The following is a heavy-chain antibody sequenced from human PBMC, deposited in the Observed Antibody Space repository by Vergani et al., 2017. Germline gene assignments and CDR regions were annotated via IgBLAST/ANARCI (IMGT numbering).Heavy chain of an antibody. J-gene: IGHJ6*02. Sequence: EVQLVQSGAEVKKPGESLKISCMGSGYRFTSYWIGWVRQMPGKGLEWMGVIYPGDSDSRYSPSFQGQVTISADKSISTAYLQWSSLKASDNAIYYCVRVSRDSKAFYYYGMDVWGQGTTVTVSS. CDR3: VRVSRDSKAFYYYGMDV. D-gene: IGHD4-11*01. V-gene: IGHV5-51*01. CDR2: IYPGDSDS. CDR1: GYRFTSYW.